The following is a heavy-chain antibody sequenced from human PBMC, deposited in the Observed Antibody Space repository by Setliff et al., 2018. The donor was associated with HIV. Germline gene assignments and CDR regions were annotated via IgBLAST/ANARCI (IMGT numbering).Heavy chain of an antibody. CDR1: GGSISTSSYY. V-gene: IGHV4-39*01. D-gene: IGHD3-22*01. CDR3: ARQHSESRDFDY. Sequence: TSETLSLTCTVSGGSISTSSYYWGWIRQPPGKGLEWIGSIYESGSTYYNPSLKSRVSISVDTSKNQFSLKLSSVTAADTAVYYCARQHSESRDFDYWGQGTLVTAPQ. CDR2: IYESGST. J-gene: IGHJ4*02.